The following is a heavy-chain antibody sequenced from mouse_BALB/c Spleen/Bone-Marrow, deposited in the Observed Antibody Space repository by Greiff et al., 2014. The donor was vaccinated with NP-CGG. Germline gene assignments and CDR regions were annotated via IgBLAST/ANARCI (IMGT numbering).Heavy chain of an antibody. V-gene: IGHV1-54*01. CDR2: INPGSGGA. Sequence: VHLVESGAELVRPGTAVNVSCKASGYAFTNYLIEWVKQRPGQGLEWIGVINPGSGGANYNEKFKGKATLTADKSSSTAYMQLSSLTSDDSAVYFCARFGRYYFDYWGQGTTLTFSS. CDR1: GYAFTNYL. CDR3: ARFGRYYFDY. J-gene: IGHJ2*01.